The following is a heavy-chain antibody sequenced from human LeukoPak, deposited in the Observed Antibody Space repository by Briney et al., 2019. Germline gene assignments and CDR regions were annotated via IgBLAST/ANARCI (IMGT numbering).Heavy chain of an antibody. CDR2: INTNNGGT. CDR3: ARSYSTSSGIFYY. V-gene: IGHV1-2*02. D-gene: IGHD6-6*01. J-gene: IGHJ4*02. CDR1: GYTFTSYY. Sequence: GASVTVSCTASGYTFTSYYIQWVRQAPAQGFEWMGWINTNNGGTTYAQKFQGRVSMTRDTSISTAYMELSGLRSDDTAVYYCARSYSTSSGIFYYWGQGTLLTVSS.